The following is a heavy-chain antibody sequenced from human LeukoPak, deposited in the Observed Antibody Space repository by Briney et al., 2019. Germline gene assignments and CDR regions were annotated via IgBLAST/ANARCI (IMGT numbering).Heavy chain of an antibody. CDR3: ARARMRYCSGGSCYYFDY. CDR1: GFTFSSYG. J-gene: IGHJ4*02. CDR2: IRYDGSNK. V-gene: IGHV3-30*02. D-gene: IGHD2-15*01. Sequence: GGSLRLSCAASGFTFSSYGMHWVRQAPGKGLEWVAFIRYDGSNKYYADSVKGRFTISRDNSKNTLYLQMNSLRAEDTAVYYCARARMRYCSGGSCYYFDYWGQGTLVTVSS.